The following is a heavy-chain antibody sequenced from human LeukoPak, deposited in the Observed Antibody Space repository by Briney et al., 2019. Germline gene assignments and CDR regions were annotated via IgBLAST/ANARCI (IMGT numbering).Heavy chain of an antibody. D-gene: IGHD2-2*02. CDR1: GGSFSGYY. Sequence: SETLSLTCAVYGGSFSGYYWSWIRQPPGKGLEWIGEINHSGSTNYNPSLKSRVTISVGTSKNQFSLKLSSVTAADTAVYYCSRGLGYCSSTSCYTPYYMDVWGRGTTVTVSS. J-gene: IGHJ6*03. V-gene: IGHV4-34*01. CDR2: INHSGST. CDR3: SRGLGYCSSTSCYTPYYMDV.